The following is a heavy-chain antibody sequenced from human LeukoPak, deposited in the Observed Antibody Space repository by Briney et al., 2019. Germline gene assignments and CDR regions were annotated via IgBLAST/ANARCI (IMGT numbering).Heavy chain of an antibody. CDR1: GFTFGDYA. Sequence: GGSLRLSCTASGFTFGDYAMSWVHQAPGKGLEWVGFIRSKAYGGTAEYAASVKGRFTISRDDSKSIAYLQMNSLKTEDTAVYYCTRDGYSGYAYWGQGTLVTVYS. CDR2: IRSKAYGGTA. J-gene: IGHJ4*02. D-gene: IGHD5-12*01. CDR3: TRDGYSGYAY. V-gene: IGHV3-49*04.